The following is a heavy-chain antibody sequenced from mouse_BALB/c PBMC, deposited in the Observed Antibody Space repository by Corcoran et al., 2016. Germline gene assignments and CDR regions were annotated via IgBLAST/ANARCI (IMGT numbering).Heavy chain of an antibody. V-gene: IGHV1-18*01. CDR1: GYTFTDYN. CDR3: ARWGITTFDY. D-gene: IGHD1-1*01. Sequence: EVLLQQSGPELVKPGTSVKISCKASGYTFTDYNMDWVRQSHGKSLEWIGDINPRSGGTIYNQTFKGKATLTLDKSSSTAYMELSSLTSEDTAVYYCARWGITTFDYWGQGTTVTVSS. CDR2: INPRSGGT. J-gene: IGHJ2*01.